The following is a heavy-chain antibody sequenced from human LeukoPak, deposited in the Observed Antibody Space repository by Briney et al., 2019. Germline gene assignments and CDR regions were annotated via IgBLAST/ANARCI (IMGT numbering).Heavy chain of an antibody. V-gene: IGHV1-2*02. J-gene: IGHJ3*02. CDR2: INPNSGGT. CDR1: GYTFTGYY. Sequence: GASVKVSCKASGYTFTGYYMHWVRQAPGQGLEWMGWINPNSGGTNYAQKFQGRVTMTRDTSISTAYMELSRLRSDDTAVYYCARDMLRDSSGYWNDAFDIWGQGTMVTVSS. D-gene: IGHD3-22*01. CDR3: ARDMLRDSSGYWNDAFDI.